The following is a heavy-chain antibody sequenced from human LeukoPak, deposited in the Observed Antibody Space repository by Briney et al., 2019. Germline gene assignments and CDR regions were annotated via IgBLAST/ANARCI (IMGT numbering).Heavy chain of an antibody. J-gene: IGHJ3*02. CDR3: AREMAEGCSGGSCPDAFDI. CDR1: GFTFSSYG. D-gene: IGHD2-15*01. CDR2: IWYDGSKK. V-gene: IGHV3-33*01. Sequence: GGSLRLSCAASGFTFSSYGMHWVRQAPGKGLEWVAVIWYDGSKKYYADSVKGRFTISRDNSKNTLYLQMNSLRAEDTAVYYCAREMAEGCSGGSCPDAFDIWGQGTMVTVSS.